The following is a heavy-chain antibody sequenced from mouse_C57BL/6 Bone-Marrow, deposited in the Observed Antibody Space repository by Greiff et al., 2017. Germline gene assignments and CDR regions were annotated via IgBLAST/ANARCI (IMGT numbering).Heavy chain of an antibody. CDR2: VYPYNGGT. Sequence: VQLQQSGPVLVKPGPSVKISCKASGFTFTDYYMHWVKQSHGKSLEWIGLVYPYNGGTSYNQKFKGKATLTVDTSSSTAYMELNSLTSEDSAVYYCAREGITTVVAGDYFDYWGKGTTLTVSS. CDR3: AREGITTVVAGDYFDY. J-gene: IGHJ2*01. CDR1: GFTFTDYY. V-gene: IGHV1-36*01. D-gene: IGHD1-1*01.